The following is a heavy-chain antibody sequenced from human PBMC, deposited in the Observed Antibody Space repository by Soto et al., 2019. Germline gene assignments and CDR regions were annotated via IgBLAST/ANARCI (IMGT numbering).Heavy chain of an antibody. CDR1: GGSFSGYY. D-gene: IGHD2-15*01. J-gene: IGHJ2*01. CDR2: INHSGST. Sequence: QVQLQQWGAGLLKPSETLSLTCAVYGGSFSGYYWSWIRQPPGQGLEWIGEINHSGSTNYNPSLKSRVTISVDTSKNQFSLKLSSVTAADTAVYYCASGRETGYCSGGSCYLGSWYFDLWGRGTLVTVSS. CDR3: ASGRETGYCSGGSCYLGSWYFDL. V-gene: IGHV4-34*01.